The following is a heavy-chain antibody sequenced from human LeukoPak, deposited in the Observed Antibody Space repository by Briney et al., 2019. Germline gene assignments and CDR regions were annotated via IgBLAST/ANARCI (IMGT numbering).Heavy chain of an antibody. CDR3: ARDNEQWLVRGWFDP. CDR1: GYTFTSYG. V-gene: IGHV1-18*01. D-gene: IGHD6-19*01. Sequence: ALVKVSCKASGYTFTSYGISWVRQAPGQGLEWMGWISAYNGNTNYAQKLQGRVTMTTDTSTSTAYMELRSLRSDDTAVYYCARDNEQWLVRGWFDPWGQGTLVTVSS. J-gene: IGHJ5*02. CDR2: ISAYNGNT.